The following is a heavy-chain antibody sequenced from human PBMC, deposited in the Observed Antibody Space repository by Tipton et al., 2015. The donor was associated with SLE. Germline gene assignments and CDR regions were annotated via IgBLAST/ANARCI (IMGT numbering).Heavy chain of an antibody. Sequence: TLSLTCTVSGGSISSYYWSWIRQPPGKGLEWIGYIYYSGSTNYNPSLKSRVTISVDTSKNQFSLKLSSVTAADTAVYYCARGGLSFFDYWGQGILVTVSS. D-gene: IGHD3-16*01. CDR3: ARGGLSFFDY. V-gene: IGHV4-59*07. CDR1: GGSISSYY. J-gene: IGHJ4*02. CDR2: IYYSGST.